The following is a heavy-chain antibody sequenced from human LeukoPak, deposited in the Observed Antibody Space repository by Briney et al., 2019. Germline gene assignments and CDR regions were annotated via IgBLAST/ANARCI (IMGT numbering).Heavy chain of an antibody. CDR2: ISGSGGST. J-gene: IGHJ4*02. D-gene: IGHD3-16*02. Sequence: GGSLRLSCAASGFTFSSYAMSWVRQAPGKRLEWVSAISGSGGSTYYADCVKGRFTISRDNSKNTLYLQMNSLRAEDTAVYYCAKRTVWGSYRSQQIDYWGQGTLVSVSS. V-gene: IGHV3-23*01. CDR1: GFTFSSYA. CDR3: AKRTVWGSYRSQQIDY.